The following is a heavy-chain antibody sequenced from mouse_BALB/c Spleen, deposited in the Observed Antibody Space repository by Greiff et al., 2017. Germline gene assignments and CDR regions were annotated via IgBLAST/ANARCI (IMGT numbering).Heavy chain of an antibody. V-gene: IGHV2-2*02. D-gene: IGHD1-1*01. CDR1: GFSLTSYG. CDR3: ARNWDYYGSSLFAY. J-gene: IGHJ3*01. Sequence: VKLVESGPGLVQPSQSLSITCTVSGFSLTSYGVHWVRQSPGKGLEWLGVIWSGGSTDYNAAFISRLSISKDNSKSQVFFKMNSLQANDTAIYYCARNWDYYGSSLFAYWGQGTLVTVSA. CDR2: IWSGGST.